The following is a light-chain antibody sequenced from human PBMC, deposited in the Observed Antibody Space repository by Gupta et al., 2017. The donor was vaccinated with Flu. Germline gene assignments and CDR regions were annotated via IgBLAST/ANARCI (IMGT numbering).Light chain of an antibody. CDR1: SLRTSY. V-gene: IGLV3-19*01. J-gene: IGLJ2*01. Sequence: SSELTQDPAVSVALGQTVRITCQGDSLRTSYASWYQQKPGQATVLVIYAKNIRPSGIPDRFSGSSSGNTASLTITGAQAEDEADYYCNSRDSTDNHQAVFGGWTKLTVL. CDR3: NSRDSTDNHQAV. CDR2: AKN.